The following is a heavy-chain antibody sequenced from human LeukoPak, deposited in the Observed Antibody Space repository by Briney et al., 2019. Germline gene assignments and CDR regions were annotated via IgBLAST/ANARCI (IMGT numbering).Heavy chain of an antibody. J-gene: IGHJ4*02. V-gene: IGHV3-48*03. CDR1: GFIFNSYE. D-gene: IGHD6-6*01. CDR2: ISYSGNSV. CDR3: AKHHRMAARLVYFDY. Sequence: GGSLRLSCAASGFIFNSYEMNWVRQAPGKGLEWVSFISYSGNSVYYADSVKGRFTISRDNSKNTLYLQMNSLRVEDTAVYYCAKHHRMAARLVYFDYWGQGTLVTVSS.